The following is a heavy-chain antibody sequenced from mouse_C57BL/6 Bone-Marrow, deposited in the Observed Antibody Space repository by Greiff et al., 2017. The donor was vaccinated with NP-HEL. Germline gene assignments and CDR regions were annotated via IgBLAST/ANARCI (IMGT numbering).Heavy chain of an antibody. Sequence: VQLQQSGAELARPGASVKLSCKASGYTFTSYGISWVKPRTGQGLEWIGEIYPRSGNTYYNEKFKGKATMTADKSSSTADMELRSLTSEDSAVDFCAKERRKFITTVVGDYWGQGTTLTVSS. CDR3: AKERRKFITTVVGDY. CDR2: IYPRSGNT. CDR1: GYTFTSYG. J-gene: IGHJ2*01. D-gene: IGHD1-1*01. V-gene: IGHV1-81*01.